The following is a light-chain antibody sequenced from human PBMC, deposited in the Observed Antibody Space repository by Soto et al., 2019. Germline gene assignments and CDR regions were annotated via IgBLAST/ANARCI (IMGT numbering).Light chain of an antibody. CDR2: GAS. CDR1: PSVASS. CDR3: QQYHYWPIT. V-gene: IGKV3-15*01. J-gene: IGKJ5*01. Sequence: ERVMTQSPATLSASPGERVTLSCRASPSVASSVAWYQQKPGQAPRLILYGASTRATGFPARFSGSGSGTEFTLTISSLQSEDFAVYLCQQYHYWPITFGQGTRLEI.